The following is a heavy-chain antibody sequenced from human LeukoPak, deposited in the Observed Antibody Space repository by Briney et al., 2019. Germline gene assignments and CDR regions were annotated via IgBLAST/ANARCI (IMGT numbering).Heavy chain of an antibody. CDR1: GGSFSGYY. Sequence: PSETLSLTCAVYGGSFSGYYWSWIRQPPGKGLEWIGEINHSGSTNYNPSLKSRVTISVDTSKNQFSLKLSSVTAADTAVYYCARAGSRFDFDYWGQGTLVTVSS. D-gene: IGHD3-10*01. CDR2: INHSGST. CDR3: ARAGSRFDFDY. J-gene: IGHJ4*02. V-gene: IGHV4-34*01.